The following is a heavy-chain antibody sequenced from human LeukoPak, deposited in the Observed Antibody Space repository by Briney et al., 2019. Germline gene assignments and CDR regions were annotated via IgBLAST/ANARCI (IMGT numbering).Heavy chain of an antibody. CDR2: ISSSGSTI. J-gene: IGHJ5*02. V-gene: IGHV3-48*03. Sequence: GGSLRLSCAASGFTFSSYEMNWVRQAPGKGLGWVSYISSSGSTIYYADSVKGLFTISRDNAKNSLYLQMNSLRAEDTAVYYCARGSSVYCSSTSCYDGFSSWLDPWGQGTLVTVSS. CDR1: GFTFSSYE. CDR3: ARGSSVYCSSTSCYDGFSSWLDP. D-gene: IGHD2-2*01.